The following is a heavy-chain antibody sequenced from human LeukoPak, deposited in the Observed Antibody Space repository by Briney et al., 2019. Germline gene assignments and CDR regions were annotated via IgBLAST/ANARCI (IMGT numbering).Heavy chain of an antibody. CDR2: IYSGGTT. Sequence: SETLSLTCTLSGGSINSGSYYWSWIRQPAGKGLEWIGRIYSGGTTRYNPSLNSRVNISANSSKNQFSLRLSSVTAADTAVYYCAGVDDYYDSSGYPYWGQGTLVTVSS. J-gene: IGHJ4*02. CDR1: GGSINSGSYY. D-gene: IGHD3-22*01. CDR3: AGVDDYYDSSGYPY. V-gene: IGHV4-61*02.